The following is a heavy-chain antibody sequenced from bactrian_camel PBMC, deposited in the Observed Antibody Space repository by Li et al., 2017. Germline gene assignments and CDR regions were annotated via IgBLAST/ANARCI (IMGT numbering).Heavy chain of an antibody. CDR2: VARGDGST. CDR1: GATISTTC. J-gene: IGHJ4*01. CDR3: AASRGACSSWTWAPKYKY. Sequence: HVQLVESGGALVQPGGSLRLSCVASGATISTTCMAWFRQPPGKEREGVAAVARGDGSTYYANFAKGRFTVSHDAAKRTMYLEMNALKPEDTAIYYCAASRGACSSWTWAPKYKYWGQGTQVTVS. V-gene: IGHV3S1*01. D-gene: IGHD6*01.